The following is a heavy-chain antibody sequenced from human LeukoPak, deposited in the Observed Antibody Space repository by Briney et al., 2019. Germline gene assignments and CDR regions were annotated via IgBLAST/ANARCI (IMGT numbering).Heavy chain of an antibody. J-gene: IGHJ4*02. D-gene: IGHD6-19*01. V-gene: IGHV4-4*02. CDR2: INHSGST. CDR1: GASIISNNW. Sequence: SGTLSLTCAVSGASIISNNWWSWVRQPPGKGLEWIGEINHSGSTNYNPSLKSRVTISVDTSKNQFSLKLSSVTAADTAVYYCARGSGWYDKSLDYWGQGTLVTVSS. CDR3: ARGSGWYDKSLDY.